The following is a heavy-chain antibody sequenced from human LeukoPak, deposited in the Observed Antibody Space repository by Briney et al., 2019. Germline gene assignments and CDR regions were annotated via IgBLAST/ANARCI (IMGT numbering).Heavy chain of an antibody. J-gene: IGHJ4*02. CDR3: ARNTETAIPLPYYFDY. Sequence: ASVKVSCKASGYTFTSYYMHWVRQAPGQGLEWMGIINPSGGSTSYAQKFQGRVTMTRDTSAGTAYMDLSSLRSEDTAVYYCARNTETAIPLPYYFDYWGQGTLVTVSS. CDR2: INPSGGST. D-gene: IGHD2-21*02. V-gene: IGHV1-46*01. CDR1: GYTFTSYY.